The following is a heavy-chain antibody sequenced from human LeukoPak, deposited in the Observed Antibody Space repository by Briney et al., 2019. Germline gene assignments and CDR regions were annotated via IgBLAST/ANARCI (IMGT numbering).Heavy chain of an antibody. CDR1: GFTFSRNS. CDR2: MSSSSTYI. J-gene: IGHJ4*02. V-gene: IGHV3-21*01. Sequence: GSLRLSCAASGFTFSRNSMNWVRQSPGKGLEWVSSMSSSSTYIYYADSVKGRFTISRDNAKNSLYLQMNSLRAEDTALYYCARETGFGELAGWGQGTLVTVSS. CDR3: ARETGFGELAG. D-gene: IGHD3-10*01.